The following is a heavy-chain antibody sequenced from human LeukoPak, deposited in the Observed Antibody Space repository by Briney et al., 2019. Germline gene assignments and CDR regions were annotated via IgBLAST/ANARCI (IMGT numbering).Heavy chain of an antibody. CDR2: IKQDGSEK. CDR1: GFTFSSYW. J-gene: IGHJ6*02. CDR3: AREYYYYGMDV. Sequence: GGSLRLSCAASGFTFSSYWMSWVRQSPGKGLEWVANIKQDGSEKHYVDSVKGRFAISRDNAKSSLYLQMNSLRAEDTAVYYCAREYYYYGMDVWGQGTTVTVSS. V-gene: IGHV3-7*01.